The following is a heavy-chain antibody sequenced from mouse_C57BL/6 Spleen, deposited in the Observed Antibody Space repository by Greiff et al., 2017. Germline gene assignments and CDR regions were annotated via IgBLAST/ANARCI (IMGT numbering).Heavy chain of an antibody. J-gene: IGHJ1*03. D-gene: IGHD2-5*01. Sequence: DVQLVESGGDLVKPGGSLKLSCAASGFTFSSYGMSWVRQTPDKRLEWVATISSGGSYTYYPDSVKGRFTISRDNAKNTLYLQMSSLKSEDTAMYYCARQEAYYSNHWYFDVWGTGTTVTVSS. V-gene: IGHV5-6*01. CDR2: ISSGGSYT. CDR3: ARQEAYYSNHWYFDV. CDR1: GFTFSSYG.